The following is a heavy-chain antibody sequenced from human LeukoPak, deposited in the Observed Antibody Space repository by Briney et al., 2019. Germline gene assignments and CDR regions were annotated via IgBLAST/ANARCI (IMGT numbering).Heavy chain of an antibody. D-gene: IGHD2-2*02. CDR3: ARVAGYCSSTSCYSEGTLDY. Sequence: SVKVSCKASGYTFTSYDINWVRQAPGQGLEWMGRIIPILGIANYAQKFQGRVTITADKSTSTAYMELSSLRSEDTAVYYCARVAGYCSSTSCYSEGTLDYWGQGTLVTVSS. J-gene: IGHJ4*02. V-gene: IGHV1-69*04. CDR1: GYTFTSYD. CDR2: IIPILGIA.